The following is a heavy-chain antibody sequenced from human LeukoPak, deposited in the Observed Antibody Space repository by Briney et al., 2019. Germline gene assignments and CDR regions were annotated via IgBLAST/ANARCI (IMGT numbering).Heavy chain of an antibody. D-gene: IGHD6-19*01. CDR2: MNPNSGNT. Sequence: SVKVSCKASGYTFTSYDINWVRQATGQGLEWMGWMNPNSGNTGYAQKFQGRVTMTRNTSISTAYMELSSLRSEDTAVYYCASLIAVAGTRDYWGQGTPVTVSS. V-gene: IGHV1-8*01. J-gene: IGHJ4*02. CDR1: GYTFTSYD. CDR3: ASLIAVAGTRDY.